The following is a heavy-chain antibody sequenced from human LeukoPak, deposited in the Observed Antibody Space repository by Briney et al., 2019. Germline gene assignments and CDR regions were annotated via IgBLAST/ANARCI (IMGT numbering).Heavy chain of an antibody. D-gene: IGHD4-17*01. V-gene: IGHV3-21*01. CDR3: ARVQPSGDYGAFDI. CDR2: ISSGNSYI. CDR1: GFAFSSYT. J-gene: IGHJ3*02. Sequence: KAGGSLRLSCAASGFAFSSYTMNWVRQAPGKGLEWVSSISSGNSYINHADSVKGRFTISRDNAKNSLYLLLNSLRAEDTAVYYCARVQPSGDYGAFDIWGQGTMVTVSS.